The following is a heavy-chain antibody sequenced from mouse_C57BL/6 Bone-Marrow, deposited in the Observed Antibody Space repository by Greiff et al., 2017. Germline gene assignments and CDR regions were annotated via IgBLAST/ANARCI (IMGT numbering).Heavy chain of an antibody. CDR2: INSDGGST. CDR1: EYEFPSHD. J-gene: IGHJ1*03. D-gene: IGHD1-1*01. V-gene: IGHV5-2*01. CDR3: ARHADYYGSSYDWYFDV. Sequence: EVHLVESGGGLVQPGESLKLSCESNEYEFPSHDMSWVRKTPEKRLELVAAINSDGGSTYYPDTMERRFIISRDNTKKTLYLQMSSLRSEDTALYYCARHADYYGSSYDWYFDVWGTGTTVTVSS.